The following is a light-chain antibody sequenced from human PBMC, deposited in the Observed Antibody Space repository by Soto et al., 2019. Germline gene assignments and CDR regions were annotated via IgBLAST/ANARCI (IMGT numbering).Light chain of an antibody. CDR1: SSDVGGYNY. Sequence: QSALTQPASVSGSPGQSITISCTGTSSDVGGYNYVSWYQHHPGKAPKLMIYDVSNRPSGVSNRFSGSKSGNTASLTISGLQAEDDADYYCSSYTSSSSTYVFGTGTKLTVL. CDR3: SSYTSSSSTYV. J-gene: IGLJ1*01. CDR2: DVS. V-gene: IGLV2-14*03.